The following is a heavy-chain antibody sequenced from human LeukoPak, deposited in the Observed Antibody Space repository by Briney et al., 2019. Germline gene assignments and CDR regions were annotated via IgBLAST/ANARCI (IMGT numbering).Heavy chain of an antibody. CDR2: ITAIFRTT. CDR3: ARYCSSTSCYPYYYYYGMDV. Sequence: SVKVSCKTSGGTFNSYAISWVRQAPGQGLEWMGGITAIFRTTNYAQKFQGRVTITADESTSTAYMELSSLRSEDTAVYYCARYCSSTSCYPYYYYYGMDVWGQGTTVTVSS. D-gene: IGHD2-2*01. J-gene: IGHJ6*02. CDR1: GGTFNSYA. V-gene: IGHV1-69*13.